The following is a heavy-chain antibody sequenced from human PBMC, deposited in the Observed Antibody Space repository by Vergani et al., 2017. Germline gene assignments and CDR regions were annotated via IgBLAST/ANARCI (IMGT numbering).Heavy chain of an antibody. CDR3: ASRSRGYSSSWYYFDY. J-gene: IGHJ4*02. D-gene: IGHD6-13*01. Sequence: EVQLVQSGAEVKKPGESLRISCKGSGYSFTSYWISWVRQMPGKGLEWMGRIDPSDSYTNYSPSFQGHVTISADKSISTAYLQWSSLKASDTAMYYCASRSRGYSSSWYYFDYWGQGTLVTVSS. V-gene: IGHV5-10-1*01. CDR1: GYSFTSYW. CDR2: IDPSDSYT.